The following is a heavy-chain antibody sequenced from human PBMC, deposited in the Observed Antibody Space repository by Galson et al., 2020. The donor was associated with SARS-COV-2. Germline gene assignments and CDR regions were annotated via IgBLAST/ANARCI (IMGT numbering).Heavy chain of an antibody. V-gene: IGHV3-30-3*01. CDR3: ARDRWDYYDSSGYRGYYFDY. CDR2: ISYDGSNK. J-gene: IGHJ4*02. D-gene: IGHD3-22*01. Sequence: GGSLRLSCAASGFTFSSYAMHWVRQAPGKGLEWVAVISYDGSNKYYADSVKGRFTISRDNSKNTLYLQMNSLRAEDTAVYYCARDRWDYYDSSGYRGYYFDYWGQGTLVTVSS. CDR1: GFTFSSYA.